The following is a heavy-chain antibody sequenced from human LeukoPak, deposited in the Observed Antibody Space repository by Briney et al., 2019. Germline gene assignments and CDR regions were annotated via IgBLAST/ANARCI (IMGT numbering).Heavy chain of an antibody. D-gene: IGHD3-10*01. CDR2: IYSGGST. CDR1: GFTVSSNF. Sequence: PGGSLRLSCAASGFTVSSNFMTWVRQAPGQGLEWVSVIYSGGSTYYADSVKDRFTISRDNSKNMLCLQMNSLRAEDTAVYYCARGGDSLHYWGQGTLVTVSS. CDR3: ARGGDSLHY. V-gene: IGHV3-66*01. J-gene: IGHJ4*02.